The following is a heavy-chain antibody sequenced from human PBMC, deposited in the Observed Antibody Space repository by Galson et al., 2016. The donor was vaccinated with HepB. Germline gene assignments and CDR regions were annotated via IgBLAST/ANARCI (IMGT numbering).Heavy chain of an antibody. J-gene: IGHJ2*01. V-gene: IGHV3-48*02. Sequence: SLRLSCAVSGFTFSSYSMNWVRQAPGKGLEWVSYIGSSSSTIYYADSVKGRFTISRDNAKNSLYLQMSSLRDEDTAVYYCARDRKLGIADWHFDLWGRGTLVTVSS. CDR2: IGSSSSTI. D-gene: IGHD7-27*01. CDR3: ARDRKLGIADWHFDL. CDR1: GFTFSSYS.